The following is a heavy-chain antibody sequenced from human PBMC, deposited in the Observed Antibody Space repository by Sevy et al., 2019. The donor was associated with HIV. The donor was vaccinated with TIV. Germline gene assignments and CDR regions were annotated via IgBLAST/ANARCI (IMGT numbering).Heavy chain of an antibody. D-gene: IGHD5-12*01. J-gene: IGHJ4*02. CDR2: IKSKTDGGTT. V-gene: IGHV3-15*01. CDR1: GFTFSNAW. Sequence: GGSLRLSCAASGFTFSNAWMSWVRQAPGKGLEWVGRIKSKTDGGTTDYAASVKGRFTISRDHSKNTLYLQMNSLKTEDTAVYYCTTDFSQTFEIVAASPDLDYWGQGTLVTVSS. CDR3: TTDFSQTFEIVAASPDLDY.